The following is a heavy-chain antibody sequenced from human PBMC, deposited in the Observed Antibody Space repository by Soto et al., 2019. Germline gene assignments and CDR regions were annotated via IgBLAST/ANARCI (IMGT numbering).Heavy chain of an antibody. V-gene: IGHV3-49*03. CDR1: VFTFGDYA. D-gene: IGHD3-3*01. Sequence: WSLRLSCTASVFTFGDYAMSWFRQAPGKGLEWVGFTRSKAYGGTTEYAASVKGRFTISRDDSKSIAYLQMNSLKTEGTAVYYCTRFDHDFWSGCPHNWFDPWGQGTLVT. CDR2: TRSKAYGGTT. J-gene: IGHJ5*02. CDR3: TRFDHDFWSGCPHNWFDP.